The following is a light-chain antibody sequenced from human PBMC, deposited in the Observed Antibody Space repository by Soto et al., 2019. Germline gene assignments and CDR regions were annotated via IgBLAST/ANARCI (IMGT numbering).Light chain of an antibody. CDR3: QVWDRNTEVV. V-gene: IGLV3-9*01. CDR2: RDR. J-gene: IGLJ2*01. Sequence: SYELTQPLSVSVALGQTASFTCGGNDIGLKDVHWYQQNPGQAPVLVIYRDRKRPSWIPERFSGSNSGNTATLTISIDQAEDEAEYSCQVWDRNTEVVFGGGTKLTVL. CDR1: DIGLKD.